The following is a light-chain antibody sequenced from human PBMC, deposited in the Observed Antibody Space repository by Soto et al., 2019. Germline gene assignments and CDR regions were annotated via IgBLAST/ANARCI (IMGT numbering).Light chain of an antibody. J-gene: IGKJ1*01. CDR2: GTS. CDR1: QSVSSSY. V-gene: IGKV3-20*01. CDR3: QQYGSSTWT. Sequence: IVLTQSPGTLSLSPGARATLSCRASQSVSSSYLAWYQQKPGQAPSLLIYGTSSRATGIPDRFSGSGSGTDLTITISRLEPEDFAVYYCQQYGSSTWTFGQGTKVDIK.